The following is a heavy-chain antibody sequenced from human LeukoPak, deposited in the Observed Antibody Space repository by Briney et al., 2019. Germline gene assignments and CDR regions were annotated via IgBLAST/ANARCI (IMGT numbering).Heavy chain of an antibody. CDR1: GFTFSSYA. CDR3: ARDYGDYVSPYYYGMDV. D-gene: IGHD4-17*01. CDR2: ISYDGSNK. J-gene: IGHJ6*02. V-gene: IGHV3-30-3*01. Sequence: GGSLRLSCAASGFTFSSYAMHWVRQAPGKGLEWVAVISYDGSNKYYADSVKGRFTISRDNSKNTLYLQMNSLRAEDTAVYYRARDYGDYVSPYYYGMDVWGQGTTVTVSS.